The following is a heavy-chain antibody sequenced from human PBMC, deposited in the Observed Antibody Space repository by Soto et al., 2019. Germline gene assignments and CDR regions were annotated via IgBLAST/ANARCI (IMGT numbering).Heavy chain of an antibody. D-gene: IGHD3-3*01. J-gene: IGHJ6*02. CDR1: VFTFSSYA. CDR3: AKDGHDIWSGYLYGMDV. V-gene: IGHV3-23*01. CDR2: ISGSGGST. Sequence: EVQLLESGGGLVQPGGSLRLSCAASVFTFSSYAMSWVRQAPGKGLEWVSAISGSGGSTYYADSVKGRFTISRDNSKNTLYLQMNSLRAEDTAVYYCAKDGHDIWSGYLYGMDVWGQGTTVTVSS.